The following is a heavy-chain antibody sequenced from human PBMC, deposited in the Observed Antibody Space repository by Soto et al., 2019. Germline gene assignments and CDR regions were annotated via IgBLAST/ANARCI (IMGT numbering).Heavy chain of an antibody. V-gene: IGHV3-33*01. D-gene: IGHD3-16*01. CDR3: ERAYANPYGDAFDL. J-gene: IGHJ3*01. CDR2: IWYDVSNK. CDR1: GCPFIGYF. Sequence: SLRRSFSSSGCPFIGYFSHLGLQSPGKGLDWVSVIWYDVSNKDYADSVKGRFTISRDNSKNTLDLQMNSLRAEDTAVYDCERAYANPYGDAFDLSGQPTM.